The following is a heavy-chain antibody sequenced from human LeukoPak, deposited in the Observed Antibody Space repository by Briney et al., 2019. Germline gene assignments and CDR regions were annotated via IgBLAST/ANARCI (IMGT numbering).Heavy chain of an antibody. Sequence: GGSLRLSCAASGFTFSHYSIDWVRQAPGKGLERVASITSSSSHIYYADSVKGRFTISRDNAKNALYLQMNSLRAEDTAIYYCARVMMGATVTTFHYYCMDVWGVGTTVTVSS. V-gene: IGHV3-21*01. D-gene: IGHD4-11*01. CDR2: ITSSSSHI. CDR3: ARVMMGATVTTFHYYCMDV. J-gene: IGHJ6*03. CDR1: GFTFSHYS.